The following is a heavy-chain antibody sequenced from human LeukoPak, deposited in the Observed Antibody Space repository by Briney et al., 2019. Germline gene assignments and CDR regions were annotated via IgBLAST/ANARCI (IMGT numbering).Heavy chain of an antibody. Sequence: GGSLRLSCAASGFTFSSYAMSWVRQAPGKGLEWVSAISGSGGSTYYADSVKGRFTTSRDNSKNTLYLQMNSLRAEDTAVYYCAKGKRGYSYGYCDYWGQGTLVTVSS. J-gene: IGHJ4*02. CDR2: ISGSGGST. CDR1: GFTFSSYA. CDR3: AKGKRGYSYGYCDY. D-gene: IGHD5-18*01. V-gene: IGHV3-23*01.